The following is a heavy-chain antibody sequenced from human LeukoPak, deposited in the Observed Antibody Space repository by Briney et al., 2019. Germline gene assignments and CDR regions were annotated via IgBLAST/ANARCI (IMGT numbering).Heavy chain of an antibody. CDR1: GFTFSSYA. D-gene: IGHD2-2*01. CDR2: ISGSGGST. Sequence: PGGSLRLSCAASGFTFSSYAMSWVRQAPGRGLEWVSAISGSGGSTYYADSVKGRFTISRDNSKNTLYLQTNSLRAEDTAVYYCAKDIVVIPAAGDHFDYWGQGTLVTVSS. V-gene: IGHV3-23*01. CDR3: AKDIVVIPAAGDHFDY. J-gene: IGHJ4*02.